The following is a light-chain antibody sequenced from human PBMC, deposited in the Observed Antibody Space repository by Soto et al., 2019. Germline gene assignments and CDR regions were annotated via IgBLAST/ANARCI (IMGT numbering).Light chain of an antibody. CDR2: AAS. CDR1: QSISSY. V-gene: IGKV1-39*01. J-gene: IGKJ4*01. Sequence: DIQMTQSPSSLSASVGDRVTITCQASQSISSYLNWYQQKPGKAPKLLIYAASSLQSGVPSRFSGSGSGTDFTLTISSLQPEDFATYYCQQSYSTLALTLGGGTKVDIK. CDR3: QQSYSTLALT.